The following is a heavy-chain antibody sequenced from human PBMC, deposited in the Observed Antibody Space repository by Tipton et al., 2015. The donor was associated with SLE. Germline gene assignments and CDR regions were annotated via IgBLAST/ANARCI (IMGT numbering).Heavy chain of an antibody. Sequence: TLSLTCTVSGGSISSGSYYWSWIRQPPGKGLEWIGYVYYSGSTNYNPSLKSRVTISIDTSKNQFSLKLRSVTAADTAVYYCARDGAEYSNSSGGLYYYYYVDVWGKGTTVTVSS. D-gene: IGHD6-6*01. CDR2: VYYSGST. V-gene: IGHV4-61*01. CDR3: ARDGAEYSNSSGGLYYYYYVDV. J-gene: IGHJ6*03. CDR1: GGSISSGSYY.